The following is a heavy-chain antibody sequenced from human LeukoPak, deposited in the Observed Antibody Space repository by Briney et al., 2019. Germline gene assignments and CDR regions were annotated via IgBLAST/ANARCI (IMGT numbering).Heavy chain of an antibody. V-gene: IGHV4-39*07. Sequence: PSETLSLTCTVSGGSVSSSSYYWGWIRQPPGKGLEWIGSIYYSGSTNYNPSLKSRVTISVDTSKNQFSLKLSSVTAADTAVYYCARGGITVGRYDSSGPGSAPLGYWGQGTLVTVSS. CDR3: ARGGITVGRYDSSGPGSAPLGY. CDR2: IYYSGST. D-gene: IGHD3-22*01. J-gene: IGHJ4*02. CDR1: GGSVSSSSYY.